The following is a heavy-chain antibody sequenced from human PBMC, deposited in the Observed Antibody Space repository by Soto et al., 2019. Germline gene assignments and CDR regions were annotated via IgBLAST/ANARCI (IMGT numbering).Heavy chain of an antibody. D-gene: IGHD3-9*01. CDR1: GASISSYY. Sequence: QVQLQESGPGLVKPSETLSLTCTVSGASISSYYWSWIRQPPGKGLEWIGYLSSSGKTYYNPSLKARVTISGVTSKNQFSLKLTSVTAADTAVYYCTRSRHCDLATGYVDLWGQGTMVTVSS. CDR2: LSSSGKT. CDR3: TRSRHCDLATGYVDL. J-gene: IGHJ3*01. V-gene: IGHV4-59*01.